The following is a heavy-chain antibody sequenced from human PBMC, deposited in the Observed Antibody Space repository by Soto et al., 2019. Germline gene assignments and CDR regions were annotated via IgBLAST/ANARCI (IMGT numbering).Heavy chain of an antibody. Sequence: QVQLVESGGGVVQPGRSLRLSCAASGFTFSSYAMHWVRQAPGKGLEWVAVISYDGSNKYYADSVKGRFTISRDNSKNTLYLQMNSLRAEDTAVYYCARGGGRCYDWDGVSWGQGTLVTVSS. D-gene: IGHD2-15*01. V-gene: IGHV3-30-3*01. J-gene: IGHJ4*02. CDR3: ARGGGRCYDWDGVS. CDR2: ISYDGSNK. CDR1: GFTFSSYA.